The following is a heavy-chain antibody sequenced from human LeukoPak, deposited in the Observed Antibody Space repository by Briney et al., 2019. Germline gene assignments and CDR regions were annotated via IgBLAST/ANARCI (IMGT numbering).Heavy chain of an antibody. Sequence: GGALILSCVGSGFTFSNYWMSWVRQAPGKGLEWVANIKQDGSEKCYVDSVKGRFTISRDNAKNPVYLQMNSLRAEDTAVYYCARDGIDYWGQGSLVTVSS. V-gene: IGHV3-7*03. CDR3: ARDGIDY. J-gene: IGHJ4*02. D-gene: IGHD1-14*01. CDR2: IKQDGSEK. CDR1: GFTFSNYW.